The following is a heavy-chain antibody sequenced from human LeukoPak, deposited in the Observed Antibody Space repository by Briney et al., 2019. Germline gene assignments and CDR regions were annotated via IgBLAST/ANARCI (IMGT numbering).Heavy chain of an antibody. D-gene: IGHD2-21*02. CDR3: ATGGDHPY. V-gene: IGHV3-NL1*01. Sequence: GGSLRLSCAASEFTFCSYGMHWVREAPGKGLEWVSVFYSGSSADYADSVKGRFTISRDNSKNTLYLQMNSLRAEDTAVYYCATGGDHPYWGPGTLVTVSS. CDR2: FYSGSSA. CDR1: EFTFCSYG. J-gene: IGHJ1*01.